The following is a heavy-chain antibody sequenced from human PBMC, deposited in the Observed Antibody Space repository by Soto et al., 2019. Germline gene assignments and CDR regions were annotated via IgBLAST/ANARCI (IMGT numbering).Heavy chain of an antibody. CDR2: IDPSDSQT. CDR1: GYSFAGYW. CDR3: ARQIYGSDTGPNFQYYFDS. V-gene: IGHV5-10-1*01. D-gene: IGHD5-18*01. Sequence: PGESLKISCKGSGYSFAGYWTTWVRQKPGKGLEWMGRIDPSDSQTYYSPSFRGHVTISATKSITTVFLQWSSLRASDTAMYYCARQIYGSDTGPNFQYYFDSWGQGTPVTVSS. J-gene: IGHJ4*02.